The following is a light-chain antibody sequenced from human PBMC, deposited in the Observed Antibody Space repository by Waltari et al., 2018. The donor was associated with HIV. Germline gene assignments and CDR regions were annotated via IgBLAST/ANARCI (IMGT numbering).Light chain of an antibody. Sequence: QSALTQPASVSGSPGQSIPISCTVPRSTIVAINYVSCYQHHPGKAPKLIIYDVTTRPSGVSNRCSGSKSGNTASRTISGLQAEDEADYHCCSYAGSESSEVFGGGTKLTVL. CDR3: CSYAGSESSEV. V-gene: IGLV2-23*02. J-gene: IGLJ2*01. CDR2: DVT. CDR1: RSTIVAINY.